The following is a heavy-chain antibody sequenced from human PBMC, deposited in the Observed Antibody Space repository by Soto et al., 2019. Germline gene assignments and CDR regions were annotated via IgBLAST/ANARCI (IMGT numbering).Heavy chain of an antibody. CDR3: ARGRRAAAGMSEWFDP. CDR1: GGSISSYY. D-gene: IGHD6-13*01. V-gene: IGHV4-59*01. Sequence: QVQLQESGPGLVKPSETLSLTCTVSGGSISSYYWSWIRQPPGKGLEWIGYIYYSGSTNYNPSLKSRVTISXXTXKXXFSLKLSSVTAADTAVYYCARGRRAAAGMSEWFDPWGQGTLVTVSS. J-gene: IGHJ5*02. CDR2: IYYSGST.